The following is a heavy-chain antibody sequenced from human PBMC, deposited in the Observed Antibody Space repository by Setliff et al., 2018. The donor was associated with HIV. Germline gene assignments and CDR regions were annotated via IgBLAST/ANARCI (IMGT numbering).Heavy chain of an antibody. D-gene: IGHD3-10*01. CDR3: AADLPSRGGGEFDY. CDR2: IKNTGAT. Sequence: GGSLRLSCAAPGFTFRDAWMSWVRQAPGKGLEWIGLIKNTGATQFAAPGKDRFTISRDVSKTTVYLQMSSLKTEDTALYFCAADLPSRGGGEFDYWGQGTQVTVSS. V-gene: IGHV3-15*01. CDR1: GFTFRDAW. J-gene: IGHJ4*02.